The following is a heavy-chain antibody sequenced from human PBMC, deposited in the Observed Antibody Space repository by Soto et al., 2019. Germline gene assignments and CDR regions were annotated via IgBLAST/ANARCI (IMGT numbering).Heavy chain of an antibody. D-gene: IGHD2-2*01. CDR3: TRGRVEMARTYIFDY. V-gene: IGHV3-49*04. CDR1: GFTFGDAA. Sequence: GGSLRLSCTASGFTFGDAAVSWVRQAPGKGLEWVGLIRSKTYSGAPEYAASVKGRFTFSREDSKNIGYLQMNSLRTDDTAVYYRTRGRVEMARTYIFDYWGQGTLVTVSS. J-gene: IGHJ4*02. CDR2: IRSKTYSGAP.